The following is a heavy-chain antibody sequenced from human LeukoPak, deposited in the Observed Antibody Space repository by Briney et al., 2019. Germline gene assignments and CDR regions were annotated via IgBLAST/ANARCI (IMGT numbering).Heavy chain of an antibody. CDR1: GGSFSGYY. CDR3: ARGSASAPTLS. V-gene: IGHV4-34*01. CDR2: INHSGRN. Sequence: SQTLSLTCAVYGGSFSGYYWSWIRQPPGNGLEWIGEINHSGRNNYDPSLKSRVTISVDTSKNQFSLKLSSVTGAETAVYYCARGSASAPTLSW. J-gene: IGHJ5*01. D-gene: IGHD3-3*01.